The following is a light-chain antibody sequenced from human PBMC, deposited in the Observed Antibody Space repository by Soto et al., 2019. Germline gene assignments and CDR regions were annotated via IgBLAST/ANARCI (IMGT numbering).Light chain of an antibody. CDR3: SLYTSRSTLDYV. CDR1: SSDVGGYNY. Sequence: QSALTQPASVSGSPGQSITISCTGTSSDVGGYNYVSWYQQHPGKAPKLMIYEVSNRPSGVSNRFSGSKSGNTASLTISGLQAEDEADYYCSLYTSRSTLDYVFGSGTKVTVL. V-gene: IGLV2-14*01. CDR2: EVS. J-gene: IGLJ1*01.